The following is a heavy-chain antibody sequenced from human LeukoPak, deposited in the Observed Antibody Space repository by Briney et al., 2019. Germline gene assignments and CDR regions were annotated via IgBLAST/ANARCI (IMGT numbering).Heavy chain of an antibody. Sequence: GRSLRLSCAASGFTFSSYAMHWVRQAPGKGLEWVAVISYDGSNKYYADSVKGRFTISRDNSKNTLYLQMNSLRAEDTAVYYCAKDPPIAVAGTYAFDIWGQGTMVTVSS. V-gene: IGHV3-30-3*01. J-gene: IGHJ3*02. CDR2: ISYDGSNK. CDR3: AKDPPIAVAGTYAFDI. CDR1: GFTFSSYA. D-gene: IGHD6-19*01.